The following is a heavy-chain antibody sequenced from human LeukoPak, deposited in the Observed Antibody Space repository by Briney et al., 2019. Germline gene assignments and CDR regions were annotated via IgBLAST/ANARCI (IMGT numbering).Heavy chain of an antibody. V-gene: IGHV1-8*03. CDR1: GYTFTSYD. CDR2: MNPNSGNT. J-gene: IGHJ4*02. Sequence: ASVKVSCKASGYTFTSYDINWVRQATGQGLEWMGWMNPNSGNTGYAQKFQGRVTITRNTSISTAYMELSSLRSEDTAVHYCARGTRDCSSTSCLYYFDYWGQGTLVTVSS. D-gene: IGHD2-2*01. CDR3: ARGTRDCSSTSCLYYFDY.